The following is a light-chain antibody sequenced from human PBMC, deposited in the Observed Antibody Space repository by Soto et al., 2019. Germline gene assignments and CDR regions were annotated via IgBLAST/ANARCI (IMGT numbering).Light chain of an antibody. CDR3: QQDGTSLRGT. CDR2: GAS. J-gene: IGKJ1*01. Sequence: ESVLTQSPGTLSLSPGERATLSCRGSQNIKSNYLAWYRQKPGQAPGLLIYGASNRAAGVPDRFSGSGSGTDFTLTITSLEPEDFAVYYCQQDGTSLRGTFGQGTKVEIK. V-gene: IGKV3-20*01. CDR1: QNIKSNY.